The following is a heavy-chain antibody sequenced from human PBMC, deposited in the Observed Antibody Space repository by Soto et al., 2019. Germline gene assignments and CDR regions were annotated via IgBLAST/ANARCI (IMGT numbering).Heavy chain of an antibody. V-gene: IGHV3-30*18. CDR2: ISYDGSNK. CDR3: AKDPLFDY. Sequence: GGSLRLSCAASGFTFSSYGMHWVRQAPGKGLEWVAVISYDGSNKYYADSVKGRFTISRDNSKNTLYLQMNSLRAEDTAVYYCAKDPLFDYWGQGTLVTVLL. CDR1: GFTFSSYG. J-gene: IGHJ4*02.